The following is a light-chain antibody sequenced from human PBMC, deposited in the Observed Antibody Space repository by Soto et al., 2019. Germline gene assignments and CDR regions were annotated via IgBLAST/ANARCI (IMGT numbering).Light chain of an antibody. Sequence: EIVLTQSPGTLPLSPGERATLSCRASQSVSSRLSWYQQKPGQAPRLLISGASSRATGIPDRFSGSGSATDVTLTISRLEAEDFALDYCQQYGGSPITFGQGTRLEIK. V-gene: IGKV3-20*01. CDR3: QQYGGSPIT. CDR2: GAS. J-gene: IGKJ5*01. CDR1: QSVSSR.